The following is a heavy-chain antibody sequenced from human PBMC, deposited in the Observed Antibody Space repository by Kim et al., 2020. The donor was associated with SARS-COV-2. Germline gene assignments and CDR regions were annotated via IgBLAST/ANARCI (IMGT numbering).Heavy chain of an antibody. Sequence: ASVKVSCKVSGYTLTELSMHWVRQAPGKGLEWMGGFDPDDGETIYAQKFQGRVTMTEDTSTDTAYMELSSLRSEDTAVYYCATTNHYYYASSGYPYYFDYWGQGTLVTVSS. D-gene: IGHD3-22*01. CDR3: ATTNHYYYASSGYPYYFDY. CDR1: GYTLTELS. V-gene: IGHV1-24*01. J-gene: IGHJ4*02. CDR2: FDPDDGET.